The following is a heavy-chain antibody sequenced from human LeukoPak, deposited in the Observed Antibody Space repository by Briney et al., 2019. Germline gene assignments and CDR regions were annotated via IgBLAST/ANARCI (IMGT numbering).Heavy chain of an antibody. Sequence: SETLSLTCTVSGGSISSSSYYWGWIRQPPGKGLEWIGSIYYSGSTYYNPSLKSRVTISVDTSKNQFSLKLSSVTAADTAVYYCARIAVAGLGGIDYWGQGTLVTVSS. V-gene: IGHV4-39*01. J-gene: IGHJ4*02. D-gene: IGHD6-19*01. CDR2: IYYSGST. CDR3: ARIAVAGLGGIDY. CDR1: GGSISSSSYY.